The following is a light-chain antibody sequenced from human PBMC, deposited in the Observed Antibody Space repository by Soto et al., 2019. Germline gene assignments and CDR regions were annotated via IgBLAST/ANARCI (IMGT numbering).Light chain of an antibody. Sequence: EIVMTQSPAALSVSPGERATLSCRASQSVSTNLAWYQQKPGQAPRLLIYGASTTAAGFPARVSGSGSGTEFTLTISSLQSEDYAVYYCRQYNNWPRTFGQGTKVDIK. CDR2: GAS. V-gene: IGKV3-15*01. CDR1: QSVSTN. CDR3: RQYNNWPRT. J-gene: IGKJ1*01.